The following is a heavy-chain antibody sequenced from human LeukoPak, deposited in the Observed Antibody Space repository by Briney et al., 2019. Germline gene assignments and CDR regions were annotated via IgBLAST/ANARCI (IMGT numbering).Heavy chain of an antibody. CDR1: GYTLTSYD. V-gene: IGHV1-8*01. CDR2: MNPNSGRT. CDR3: TRETSSRYFDY. Sequence: ASVKVSCKASGYTLTSYDINWVRQATGQGLEWMGWMNPNSGRTGYAQNFQGRITITRNTSISTAYMELSSLRSEDTAVYYCTRETSSRYFDYWGQGTLVTVSP. J-gene: IGHJ4*02.